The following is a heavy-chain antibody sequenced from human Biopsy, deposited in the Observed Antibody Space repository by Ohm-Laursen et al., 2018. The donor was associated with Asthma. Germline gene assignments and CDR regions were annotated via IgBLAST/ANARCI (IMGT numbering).Heavy chain of an antibody. CDR3: AKEVFPGWELRRGPDS. Sequence: SLRLSCAASGFSFSNYGMHWVRQAPGKGLDWVAVISFDGTNRNYTDSVKGRFTISSDNSRNTLHLEMNSLRAEDTAVYFCAKEVFPGWELRRGPDSWGQGTLVTVSS. V-gene: IGHV3-30*18. D-gene: IGHD1-26*01. CDR1: GFSFSNYG. J-gene: IGHJ4*02. CDR2: ISFDGTNR.